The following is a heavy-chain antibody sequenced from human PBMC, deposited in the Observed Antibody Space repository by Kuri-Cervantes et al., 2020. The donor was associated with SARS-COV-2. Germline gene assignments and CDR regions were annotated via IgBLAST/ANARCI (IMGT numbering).Heavy chain of an antibody. CDR3: ARTLYYYDSSGYYYAEYFQH. J-gene: IGHJ1*01. CDR1: GGSFSGYY. CDR2: INHSGST. D-gene: IGHD3-22*01. Sequence: SQTLSLTCAVYGGSFSGYYWSWIRQPPGTGLEWMGEINHSGSTNYNPSLKSRVTISVDTSKNQFSLKLSSVTAADTAVYHCARTLYYYDSSGYYYAEYFQHWGQGTLVTVSS. V-gene: IGHV4-34*01.